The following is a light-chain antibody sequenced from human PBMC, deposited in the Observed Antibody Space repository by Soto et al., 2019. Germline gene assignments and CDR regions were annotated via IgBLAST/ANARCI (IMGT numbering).Light chain of an antibody. J-gene: IGKJ5*01. CDR3: QQYNSWPPIS. Sequence: EVVMTQSPATLSVSPGERATLSCRASESVSRNLAWYQQKPGQAPRLLIYDASTRATGIPDRFSGGGSGTEFTLTISSLQSEDFVVYYCQQYNSWPPISFGLGTRLEIK. V-gene: IGKV3-15*01. CDR1: ESVSRN. CDR2: DAS.